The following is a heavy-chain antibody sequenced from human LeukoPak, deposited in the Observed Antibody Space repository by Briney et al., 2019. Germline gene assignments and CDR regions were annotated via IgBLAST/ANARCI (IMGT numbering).Heavy chain of an antibody. J-gene: IGHJ4*02. CDR2: ISSSGSTI. CDR1: GFTFSDYY. Sequence: PGGSLRLSCAASGFTFSDYYMSWIRQAPGKGLEWVSYISSSGSTIYYADSVKGRFTISRDNAKNSLYLQMSSLRAEDTAAYYCARSVEMATILLDYWGQGTLVTVSS. D-gene: IGHD5-24*01. CDR3: ARSVEMATILLDY. V-gene: IGHV3-11*01.